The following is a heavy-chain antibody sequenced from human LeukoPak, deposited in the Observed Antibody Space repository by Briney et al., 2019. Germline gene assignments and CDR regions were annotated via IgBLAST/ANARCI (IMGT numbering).Heavy chain of an antibody. CDR3: AKPKDNSLYCFDY. Sequence: SGGSLRLSCAASAFTFRSYAMSWVRQAGGKGLEWVTAISGSGGSTYYADSVKGRFTISRDNSKNTLYLQMSSLRAEDTAVYYCAKPKDNSLYCFDYWGQGTLVTVSS. V-gene: IGHV3-23*01. CDR2: ISGSGGST. CDR1: AFTFRSYA. D-gene: IGHD1-20*01. J-gene: IGHJ4*02.